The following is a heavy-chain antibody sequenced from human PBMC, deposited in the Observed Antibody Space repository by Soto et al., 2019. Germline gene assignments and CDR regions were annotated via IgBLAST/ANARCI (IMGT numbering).Heavy chain of an antibody. CDR1: GFTFSSYW. Sequence: EVQLVESGGGLVQPGGSLRLSCAASGFTFSSYWMHWVRQAPGKGLVWVSRINSDGGTTNQADSAKGRFAISRDNAKNTVFLHMDSLRAEDTAVYYCARGMQNRYGMDVWGQGTAVTVSS. CDR3: ARGMQNRYGMDV. CDR2: INSDGGTT. V-gene: IGHV3-74*01. J-gene: IGHJ6*02.